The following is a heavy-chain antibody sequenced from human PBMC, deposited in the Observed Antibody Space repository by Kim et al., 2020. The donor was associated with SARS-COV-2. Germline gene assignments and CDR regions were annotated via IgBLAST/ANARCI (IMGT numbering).Heavy chain of an antibody. J-gene: IGHJ4*02. CDR1: GFTVSSNY. V-gene: IGHV3-66*01. CDR3: ARAYAVMYSSSWYYFDY. Sequence: GGSLRLSCAASGFTVSSNYMSWVRQAPGKGLEWVSVIYSGGSTYYADSVKGRFTISRDNSKNTLYLQMNSLRAEDTAVYYCARAYAVMYSSSWYYFDYWGQGTLVTVSS. CDR2: IYSGGST. D-gene: IGHD6-13*01.